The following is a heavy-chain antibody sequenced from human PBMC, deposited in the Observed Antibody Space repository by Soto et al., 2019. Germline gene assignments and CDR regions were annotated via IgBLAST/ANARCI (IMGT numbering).Heavy chain of an antibody. D-gene: IGHD2-15*01. V-gene: IGHV2-5*02. Sequence: QITLKASGPTLVKPTQPLTLTCTFSGFSLSTSGVGVGWIRQPQGKALEWLALIYWDDDKGYSPFLKSRLTNTKDTSKHQVVLTMTNMDPVDTATYYCAHSGGGPVDYWGQGTLVTVSS. CDR3: AHSGGGPVDY. CDR2: IYWDDDK. J-gene: IGHJ4*02. CDR1: GFSLSTSGVG.